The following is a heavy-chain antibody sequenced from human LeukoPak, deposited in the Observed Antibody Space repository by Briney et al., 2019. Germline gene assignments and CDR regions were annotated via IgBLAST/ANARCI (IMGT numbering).Heavy chain of an antibody. V-gene: IGHV4-30-4*01. D-gene: IGHD6-19*01. CDR3: ARRSSGWYEN. J-gene: IGHJ4*02. CDR2: IYYSGNT. CDR1: GGSISSGDYY. Sequence: SETLSLTCTVSGGSISSGDYYWSWIRQPPGKGLEWIGYIYYSGNTYYNPSLKSRVTISVDTSKNQFSLKLSSVTAADTAVYYCARRSSGWYENWGQGTLVTVSS.